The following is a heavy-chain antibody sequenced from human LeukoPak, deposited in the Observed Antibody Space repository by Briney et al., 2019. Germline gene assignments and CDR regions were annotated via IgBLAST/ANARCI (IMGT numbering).Heavy chain of an antibody. Sequence: ASVKVSCKASGYTFTSYYMHWVRQAPGQGLEWMGIINTSGGSTSYAQKFQGRVTMTRDTSTSTVYMELSSLRSEDTAVYYCARDLGNYYDSSGYHTPFDYWGQGTLVTVSS. CDR3: ARDLGNYYDSSGYHTPFDY. CDR2: INTSGGST. CDR1: GYTFTSYY. D-gene: IGHD3-22*01. V-gene: IGHV1-46*01. J-gene: IGHJ4*02.